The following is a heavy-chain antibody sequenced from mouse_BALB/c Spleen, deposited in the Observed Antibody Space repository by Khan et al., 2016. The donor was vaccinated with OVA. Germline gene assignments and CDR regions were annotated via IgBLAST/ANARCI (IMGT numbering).Heavy chain of an antibody. CDR1: GYTFSSYW. V-gene: IGHV1-9*01. CDR3: ARGNYYGSSSWFGY. Sequence: LVESGAELMKPGASVKISCKATGYTFSSYWIEWVKQRPGHGLEWIGEILPGSGRNNYNEKFKGKATFTADTSSNTAYMQLSNLTSDDSAVYYCARGNYYGSSSWFGYWGQGTLVTVSA. CDR2: ILPGSGRN. D-gene: IGHD1-1*01. J-gene: IGHJ3*01.